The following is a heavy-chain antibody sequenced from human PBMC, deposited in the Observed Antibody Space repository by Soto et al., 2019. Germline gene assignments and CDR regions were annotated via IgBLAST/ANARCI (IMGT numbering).Heavy chain of an antibody. V-gene: IGHV1-69*08. CDR3: LTGGTSFGYRRYMDV. CDR1: GGSFNGYF. Sequence: VQLVQSGAEMKKPGSSVRVSCKASGGSFNGYFITWVRQAPGQGLEWVGRVIPMHGSESHSRKFGDRITLTAATLTQSAYVDQWCVQSEDTAVYFCLTGGTSFGYRRYMDVWGEGINVTISS. D-gene: IGHD5-18*01. CDR2: VIPMHGSE. J-gene: IGHJ6*03.